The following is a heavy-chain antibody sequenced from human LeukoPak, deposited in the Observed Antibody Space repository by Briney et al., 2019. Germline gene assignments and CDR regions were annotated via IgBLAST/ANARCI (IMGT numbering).Heavy chain of an antibody. D-gene: IGHD1-26*01. Sequence: GGSLRLSCAASGFTFSSYEMNWVRQAPGKGLEWVAFIRNDGRNKYYADSVKGRFTISRDNSKNTLYLQMNSLRAEDTAVYYCAKGLRKLIVGSTEYYFDYWGQGTLVTVSS. CDR2: IRNDGRNK. CDR3: AKGLRKLIVGSTEYYFDY. J-gene: IGHJ4*02. V-gene: IGHV3-30*02. CDR1: GFTFSSYE.